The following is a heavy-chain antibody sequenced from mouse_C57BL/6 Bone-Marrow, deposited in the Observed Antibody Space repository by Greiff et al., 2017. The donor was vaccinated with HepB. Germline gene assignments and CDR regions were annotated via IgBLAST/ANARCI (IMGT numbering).Heavy chain of an antibody. V-gene: IGHV2-2*01. D-gene: IGHD2-4*01. CDR1: GFSLTSYG. CDR3: ARRGGLREAWFAY. CDR2: IWSGGST. Sequence: QVQLKESGPGLVQPSQGLSITCTVPGFSLTSYGVHWVRQSPGKGLEWLGVIWSGGSTAYNAAFICRLSISKDNSKSQVFFKMNSLQADDTAIYYCARRGGLREAWFAYWGQVTLVTVSA. J-gene: IGHJ3*01.